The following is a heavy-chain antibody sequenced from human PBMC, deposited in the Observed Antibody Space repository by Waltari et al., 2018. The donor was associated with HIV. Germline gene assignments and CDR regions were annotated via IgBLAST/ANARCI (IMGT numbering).Heavy chain of an antibody. CDR2: ITSSSSTI. V-gene: IGHV3-48*01. D-gene: IGHD6-13*01. CDR1: GFTFSSYS. Sequence: VQLVESGGGLVQPGGSLRLSCAASGFTFSSYSMNWVRQAPGKGLEWVSSITSSSSTIYYADSVKGRFTISRDNAKDSLYLQMNSLRAEDTAVYYCASAAAEDWGQGTLVTVSS. J-gene: IGHJ4*02. CDR3: ASAAAED.